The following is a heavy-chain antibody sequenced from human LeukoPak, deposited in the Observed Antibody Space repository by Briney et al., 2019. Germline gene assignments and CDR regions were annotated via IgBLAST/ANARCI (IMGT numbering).Heavy chain of an antibody. D-gene: IGHD3-3*01. CDR2: IIPYLGIA. Sequence: SVKVSRKASGGTFSSYAISWVRQAPGQGLEWMGRIIPYLGIANYAQKFQGRVTITADKSTSTAYMELSSLRSEDTAVYYCAREIEKYDFWSGYPTNWYFDLWGRGTLVTVSS. V-gene: IGHV1-69*04. J-gene: IGHJ2*01. CDR1: GGTFSSYA. CDR3: AREIEKYDFWSGYPTNWYFDL.